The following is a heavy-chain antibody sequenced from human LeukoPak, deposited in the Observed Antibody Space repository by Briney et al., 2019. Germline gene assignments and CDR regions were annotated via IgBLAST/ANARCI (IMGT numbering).Heavy chain of an antibody. CDR2: INHSGSP. Sequence: SETLSLTCAVYGGSFSGYYWSWIRQPPGKGLEWIGEINHSGSPNHYPAPKSPVPIPLATSKNQFSLKLSSVTAADTAVYYCARESANGLRYFDWLRGGWFDPWGQGTLVTVSS. CDR3: ARESANGLRYFDWLRGGWFDP. J-gene: IGHJ5*02. CDR1: GGSFSGYY. D-gene: IGHD3-9*01. V-gene: IGHV4-34*01.